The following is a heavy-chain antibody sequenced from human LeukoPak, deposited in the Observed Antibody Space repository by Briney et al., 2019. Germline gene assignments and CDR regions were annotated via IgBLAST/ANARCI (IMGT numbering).Heavy chain of an antibody. V-gene: IGHV4-59*01. J-gene: IGHJ5*02. CDR3: AREGGGYSYAIKYWFDP. Sequence: PSETLSLTCTVSGGSISSYYWSWIRQPPGKGLEWIRYIYYSGSTNYNPSLKSRVTISVDTSKNQFSLKLSSVTAADTAVYYCAREGGGYSYAIKYWFDPWGQGTLVTVSS. D-gene: IGHD5-18*01. CDR2: IYYSGST. CDR1: GGSISSYY.